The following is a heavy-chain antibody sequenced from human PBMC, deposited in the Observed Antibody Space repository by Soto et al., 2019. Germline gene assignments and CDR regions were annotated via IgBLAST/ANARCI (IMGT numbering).Heavy chain of an antibody. Sequence: GSLRLSCAASGFTFDSFAMTWVRQAPGKGLEWVSAISASGGSTFYADSVKGRFTISRDSSKNTLYLQMNSLRAEDTAVYYCARDSTWIPYYHYGMDVWGQGTTVTVSS. J-gene: IGHJ6*02. CDR2: ISASGGST. CDR3: ARDSTWIPYYHYGMDV. D-gene: IGHD5-18*01. V-gene: IGHV3-23*01. CDR1: GFTFDSFA.